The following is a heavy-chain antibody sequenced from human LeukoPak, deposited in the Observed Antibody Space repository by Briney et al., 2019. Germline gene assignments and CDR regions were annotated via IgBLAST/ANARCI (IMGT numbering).Heavy chain of an antibody. V-gene: IGHV1-18*01. CDR3: ARGYYYGSGKERSAEYFQH. CDR1: GYTFTSYG. D-gene: IGHD3-10*01. CDR2: ISAYNGNT. J-gene: IGHJ1*01. Sequence: ASVKVSCKASGYTFTSYGISWVRQAPGQGLEWMGWISAYNGNTNYAQKLQGRVTMTTDTSTSTAYMELRSLRSDDTAVYYCARGYYYGSGKERSAEYFQHWGQGTLVTVSS.